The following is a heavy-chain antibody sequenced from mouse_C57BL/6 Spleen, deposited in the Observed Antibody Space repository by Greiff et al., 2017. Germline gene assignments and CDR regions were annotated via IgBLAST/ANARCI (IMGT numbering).Heavy chain of an antibody. Sequence: QVQLKQPGAELVKPGASVKMSCKASGYTFTSYWITWVKQRPGQGLEWIGDIYPGSGSTNYNEKFKSKATLTVDTSSSTAYMQLSSLTSEDSAVYYCARGLYSYGSSSYYFDYWGQGTTLTVSS. CDR1: GYTFTSYW. J-gene: IGHJ2*01. V-gene: IGHV1-55*01. D-gene: IGHD1-1*01. CDR2: IYPGSGST. CDR3: ARGLYSYGSSSYYFDY.